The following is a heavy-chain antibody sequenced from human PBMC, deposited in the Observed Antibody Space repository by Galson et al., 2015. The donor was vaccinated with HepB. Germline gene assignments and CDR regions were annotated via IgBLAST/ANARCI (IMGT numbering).Heavy chain of an antibody. CDR1: GYTFTDYV. CDR3: ARSPLRFLDWLPYYDYYYMDV. V-gene: IGHV7-4-1*02. Sequence: SVKVSCKASGYTFTDYVVNWVRQAPGQGLEWMGWMNTNTGKPTYAPGFAGRFVFSLDTSVTTAYLQISSLETDDTAVHYCARSPLRFLDWLPYYDYYYMDVWSEGTTVTVSS. D-gene: IGHD3-3*01. J-gene: IGHJ6*03. CDR2: MNTNTGKP.